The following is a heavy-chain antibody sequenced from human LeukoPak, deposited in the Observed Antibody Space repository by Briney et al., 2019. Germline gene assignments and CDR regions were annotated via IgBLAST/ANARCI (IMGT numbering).Heavy chain of an antibody. CDR1: GDSITRGAYS. CDR3: ASEFWVANAPESWLDR. V-gene: IGHV4-30-2*01. Sequence: LSLTCDGSGDSITRGAYSWTWIRQPPGKGLAWLGYIFHSGHTYYNPSPNSRVTISVDPSNNHFSLRLTSLTRADTAVYYCASEFWVANAPESWLDRWGRGIPVTVSS. D-gene: IGHD7-27*01. J-gene: IGHJ5*02. CDR2: IFHSGHT.